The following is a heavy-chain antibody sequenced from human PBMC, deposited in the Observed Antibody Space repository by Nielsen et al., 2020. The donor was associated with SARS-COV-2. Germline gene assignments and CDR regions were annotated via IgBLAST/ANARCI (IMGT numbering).Heavy chain of an antibody. J-gene: IGHJ6*02. Sequence: GGSLRLSCAASGFTFSSYWMSWVRQAPGKGLEWVSYISSSSSYTNYADSVKGRFTISRDNAKNSLYLQMNSLRAEDTAVYYCARPYDSSGYYYYGMDVWGQGTTVTVSS. D-gene: IGHD3-22*01. CDR1: GFTFSSYW. V-gene: IGHV3-11*03. CDR2: ISSSSSYT. CDR3: ARPYDSSGYYYYGMDV.